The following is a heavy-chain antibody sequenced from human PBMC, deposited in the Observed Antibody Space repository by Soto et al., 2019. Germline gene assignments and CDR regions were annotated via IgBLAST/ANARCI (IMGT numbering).Heavy chain of an antibody. V-gene: IGHV6-1*01. D-gene: IGHD2-2*01. Sequence: PSQTLSLTCAISGDSVSSNSAAWNWIRQSPSRGLEWLGRTYYRSKWYNDYAVSVKSRITINPDTSKNQFSLQLNSVTPEDTAVYYCARDGNDIVVVPAAKWYAFDIWGQGTMVTVSS. CDR3: ARDGNDIVVVPAAKWYAFDI. CDR2: TYYRSKWYN. CDR1: GDSVSSNSAA. J-gene: IGHJ3*02.